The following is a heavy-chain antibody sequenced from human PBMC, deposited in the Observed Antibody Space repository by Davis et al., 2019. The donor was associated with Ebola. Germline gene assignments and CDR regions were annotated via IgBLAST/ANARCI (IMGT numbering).Heavy chain of an antibody. Sequence: SETLSLTCAVPGGSISSSNWWSWVRQPPGKGLEWIGEIYHSGSTNYNPSLKSRVTISVDTSKNQFSLRLTSVTAADTAMYYCARGRGSGGSSNNWFDPWGQGTLVTVSS. J-gene: IGHJ5*02. CDR3: ARGRGSGGSSNNWFDP. CDR2: IYHSGST. V-gene: IGHV4-4*02. CDR1: GGSISSSNW. D-gene: IGHD2-15*01.